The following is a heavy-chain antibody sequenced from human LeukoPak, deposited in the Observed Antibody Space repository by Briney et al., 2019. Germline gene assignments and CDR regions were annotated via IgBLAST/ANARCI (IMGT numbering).Heavy chain of an antibody. Sequence: PETLSLTCAVYGGSFSGYYWSWIRQPPGKGLEWIGEINHSGSTNYNPSLKSRVTISVDTSKNQFSLKLSSVTAADTAVYYCARMYGGYSSGFDYWGQGTLVTVSS. CDR3: ARMYGGYSSGFDY. J-gene: IGHJ4*02. V-gene: IGHV4-34*01. D-gene: IGHD6-19*01. CDR1: GGSFSGYY. CDR2: INHSGST.